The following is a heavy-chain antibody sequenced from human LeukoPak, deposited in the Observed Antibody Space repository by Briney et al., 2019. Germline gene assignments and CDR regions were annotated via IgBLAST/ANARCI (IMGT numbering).Heavy chain of an antibody. CDR3: ARGASSWYHYYYMDV. V-gene: IGHV4-4*07. CDR1: GGSISSYY. Sequence: SETLSLTCTVSGGSISSYYWSWIRQPAGKGLEWIGRIYTSGGTNYNPSLKSRVTMSVDTSKNQFSLKLSSVTAADTAVYYCARGASSWYHYYYMDVWGKGTTVTVSS. J-gene: IGHJ6*03. CDR2: IYTSGGT. D-gene: IGHD6-13*01.